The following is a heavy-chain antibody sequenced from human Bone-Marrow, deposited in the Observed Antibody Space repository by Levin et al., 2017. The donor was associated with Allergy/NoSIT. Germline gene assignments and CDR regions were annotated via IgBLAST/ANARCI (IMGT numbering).Heavy chain of an antibody. V-gene: IGHV3-7*01. J-gene: IGHJ3*01. D-gene: IGHD3-22*01. CDR1: GFTLSNYW. CDR3: VRDVTFRDGSAYYDGFDV. CDR2: INQNGEKT. Sequence: PGGSLRLSCAASGFTLSNYWMTWVRQAPGKGLEWVANINQNGEKTNYVDSVRGRFTVSRDNAKNSLYLQMHSLRGEDTAMYYCVRDVTFRDGSAYYDGFDVWGQGTRVSVSS.